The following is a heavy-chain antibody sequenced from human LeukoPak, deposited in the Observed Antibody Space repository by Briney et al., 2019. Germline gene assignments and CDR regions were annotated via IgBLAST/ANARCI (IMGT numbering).Heavy chain of an antibody. V-gene: IGHV1-24*01. J-gene: IGHJ4*02. CDR2: FDPEDGET. CDR3: ATGLDIAARLYYFDY. CDR1: GYTLTELS. D-gene: IGHD6-6*01. Sequence: ASVKVSCKVSGYTLTELSMHWVRQAPGKGLEWMGGFDPEDGETIYAQKFQGRVTMTEDTSTDTAYMELSSLRSEDTAVYYCATGLDIAARLYYFDYWGQGTLVTVSS.